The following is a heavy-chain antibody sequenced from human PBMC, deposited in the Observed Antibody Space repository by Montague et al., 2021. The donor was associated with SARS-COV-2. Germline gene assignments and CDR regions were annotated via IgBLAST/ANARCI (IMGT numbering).Heavy chain of an antibody. Sequence: SETLSLTCTVTGGPISGSSDYWGWIRRSPGKGLEWIASVDYSGNTYYIPSLKSRLTISVDTSKNQFSLKLNSVTAADTALYYCARRAYSYGWGDWGQGTLVTVSS. V-gene: IGHV4-39*01. J-gene: IGHJ4*02. CDR3: ARRAYSYGWGD. D-gene: IGHD5-18*01. CDR2: VDYSGNT. CDR1: GGPISGSSDY.